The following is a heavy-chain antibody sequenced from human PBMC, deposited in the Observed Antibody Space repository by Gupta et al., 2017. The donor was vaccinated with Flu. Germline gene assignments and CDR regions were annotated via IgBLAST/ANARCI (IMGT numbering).Heavy chain of an antibody. CDR3: AKERGIENYYGDFDI. CDR1: GFTFSDYF. CDR2: ISRSGSTV. J-gene: IGHJ3*02. D-gene: IGHD4-17*01. Sequence: QVQLVESGGGLVKPGGSLRLSCAASGFTFSDYFMSWIRQAPGKGLEWVSYISRSGSTVSYADSVKGRFTISRDNTKNSLYLQMNSLRAEDTAVYYCAKERGIENYYGDFDIWGQGTMVTVSS. V-gene: IGHV3-11*01.